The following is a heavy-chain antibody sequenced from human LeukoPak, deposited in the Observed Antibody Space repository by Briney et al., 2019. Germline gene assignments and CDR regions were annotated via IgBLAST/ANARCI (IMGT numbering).Heavy chain of an antibody. CDR2: INPNSGGT. D-gene: IGHD3-22*01. Sequence: ASVKVSCKASGYTFTGYYMHWVRQAPGQGLEWMGWINPNSGGTNYAQKFQGRVTMTRDTSISTAYMELSRLRSDDTAVYYCARALPAYYYDSSGWPGAPKNNWFDPWGQGTLVTVSS. J-gene: IGHJ5*02. CDR1: GYTFTGYY. V-gene: IGHV1-2*02. CDR3: ARALPAYYYDSSGWPGAPKNNWFDP.